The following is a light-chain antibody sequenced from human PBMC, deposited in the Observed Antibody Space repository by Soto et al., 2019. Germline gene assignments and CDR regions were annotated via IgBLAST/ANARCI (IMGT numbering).Light chain of an antibody. CDR2: GAS. V-gene: IGKV3-15*01. Sequence: EIVMTQSPATLSVSPGERATLSCRASHSVSSRLAWYQQKPGQAPRLLIYGASTRATGLPARFSGSGSGTEFTLTISSLQSEDFAVYYCQHYTNCPLPFAGGTKVDIK. CDR3: QHYTNCPLP. J-gene: IGKJ4*01. CDR1: HSVSSR.